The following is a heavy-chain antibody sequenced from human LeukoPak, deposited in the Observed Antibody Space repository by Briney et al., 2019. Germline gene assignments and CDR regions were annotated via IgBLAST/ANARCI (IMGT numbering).Heavy chain of an antibody. D-gene: IGHD2-15*01. Sequence: SETLSLTCAVYGGSFSGYYWSWIRQPPGKGLEWIGYIYYSGSTNYNPSLKSRVTISVDTSKNQFSLKLSSVTAADTAVYYCARVDSGGSYSYYYYGMDVWGQGTTVTVSS. J-gene: IGHJ6*02. CDR1: GGSFSGYY. CDR3: ARVDSGGSYSYYYYGMDV. CDR2: IYYSGST. V-gene: IGHV4-59*08.